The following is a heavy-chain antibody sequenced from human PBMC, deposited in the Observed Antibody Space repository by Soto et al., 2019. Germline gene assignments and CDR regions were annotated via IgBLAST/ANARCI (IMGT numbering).Heavy chain of an antibody. V-gene: IGHV4-4*02. CDR3: AREARVGYYYYMDV. Sequence: SETLSLTCAVSSGSISSSNWWSWVRQPPGKGLEWIGEIYHSGSTNYNPSLKSRVTISVDKSKNQFSLKLSSVTAADTAVYYCAREARVGYYYYMDVWGKGTTVTVSS. CDR1: SGSISSSNW. J-gene: IGHJ6*03. D-gene: IGHD3-16*01. CDR2: IYHSGST.